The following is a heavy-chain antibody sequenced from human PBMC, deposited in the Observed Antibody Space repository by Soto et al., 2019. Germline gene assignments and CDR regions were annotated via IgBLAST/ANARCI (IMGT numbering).Heavy chain of an antibody. CDR1: GFTFSDYA. CDR2: VSHDGRNT. V-gene: IGHV3-30*18. CDR3: AKGGRQWLVTSDFNY. D-gene: IGHD6-19*01. Sequence: VQLVESGGGVVQPGRSLRLSCAASGFTFSDYAMHWVRQAPGKGLEWVAVVSHDGRNTHYADSVKGRFTISRYSSKNTVSLELTSLRAEDTAVYYCAKGGRQWLVTSDFNYWGQGALVIVSS. J-gene: IGHJ4*02.